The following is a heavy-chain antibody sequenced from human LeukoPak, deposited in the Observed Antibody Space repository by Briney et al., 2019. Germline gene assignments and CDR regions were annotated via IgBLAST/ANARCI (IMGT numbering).Heavy chain of an antibody. V-gene: IGHV5-51*01. Sequence: GESLKISCKGSGYSFNNYWIAWVRQLPGKGLEWMGIIYSGNSRTRYSPSFQGQVTLSADKSISTAFLQWSSLEASDTAMYYCARSLSYYDGSGYYYFDYWGQGTLVTVSS. D-gene: IGHD3-22*01. CDR1: GYSFNNYW. CDR2: IYSGNSRT. J-gene: IGHJ4*02. CDR3: ARSLSYYDGSGYYYFDY.